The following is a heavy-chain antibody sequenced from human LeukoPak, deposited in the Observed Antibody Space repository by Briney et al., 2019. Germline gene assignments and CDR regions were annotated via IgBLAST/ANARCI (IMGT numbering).Heavy chain of an antibody. CDR2: INHSGST. V-gene: IGHV4-34*01. CDR1: GGSFSGFY. J-gene: IGHJ3*02. CDR3: AKSNGYGLIDI. D-gene: IGHD3-10*01. Sequence: SDTLSLTCAVYGGSFSGFYWSWIRHVPGKGLEWIGEINHSGSTNYSPSLKSRVTISLDTSRNQFSLKLNSVTAADTAVYYCAKSNGYGLIDIWGQGTMVTVSS.